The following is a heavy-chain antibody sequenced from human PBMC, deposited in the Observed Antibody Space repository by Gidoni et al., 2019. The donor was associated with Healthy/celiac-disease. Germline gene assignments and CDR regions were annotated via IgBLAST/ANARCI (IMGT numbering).Heavy chain of an antibody. CDR3: AHWNPGGPDY. J-gene: IGHJ4*02. D-gene: IGHD1-1*01. Sequence: QVQLQQWGAGLLKPSETLSLTCAVYGGSFSGYYGSWIRQPPGTGLEWSGEINHSGSTNYNPSLKSRVTISVDTSKNQFSLKLSSVTAADTAVYYCAHWNPGGPDYWGQGTLVTVSS. CDR1: GGSFSGYY. V-gene: IGHV4-34*01. CDR2: INHSGST.